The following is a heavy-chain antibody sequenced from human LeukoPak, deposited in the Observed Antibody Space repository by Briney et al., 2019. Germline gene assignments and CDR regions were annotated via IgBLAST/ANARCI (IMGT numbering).Heavy chain of an antibody. CDR1: GFTFSSCG. J-gene: IGHJ4*02. CDR2: ISSSSSTI. V-gene: IGHV3-48*01. D-gene: IGHD7-27*01. CDR3: AREELGTSFDY. Sequence: GGSLRLSCAPSGFTFSSCGMNWVRQAPGKGLEWVSYISSSSSTIYYADSVKGRFTISRDNSKNTLYLQMNSLRAEDTAVYYCAREELGTSFDYWGQGTLVTVSS.